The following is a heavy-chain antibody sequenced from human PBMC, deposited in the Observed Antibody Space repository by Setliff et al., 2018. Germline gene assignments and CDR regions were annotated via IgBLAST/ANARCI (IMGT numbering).Heavy chain of an antibody. CDR2: INSDGSST. J-gene: IGHJ4*02. CDR3: ARDPGYSSGWLFASPAFDY. D-gene: IGHD6-19*01. V-gene: IGHV3-74*01. CDR1: GFTFSSYW. Sequence: PGGSLRLSCAASGFTFSSYWMHWVRQAPGKGLVWVSRINSDGSSTSYADSVKGRFTISRDNAKNTLYLQMNRLRAEDTAVYYCARDPGYSSGWLFASPAFDYWGQGTLVTVSS.